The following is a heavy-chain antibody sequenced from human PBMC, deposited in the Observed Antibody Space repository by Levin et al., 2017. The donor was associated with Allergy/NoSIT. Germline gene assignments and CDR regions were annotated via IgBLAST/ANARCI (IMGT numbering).Heavy chain of an antibody. CDR1: GGSFRGYY. CDR3: ARGRSVVEPAAHLGFFDL. CDR2: IDHGGST. J-gene: IGHJ5*02. V-gene: IGHV4-34*01. Sequence: PGGSLRLSCGAYGGSFRGYYWSWIRQPPGRGLEWLGEIDHGGSTNYNPSLKNRVTVSLDMSNNLISLRLTSVTAADTAVYFCARGRSVVEPAAHLGFFDLWGQGALVTVSS. D-gene: IGHD1-14*01.